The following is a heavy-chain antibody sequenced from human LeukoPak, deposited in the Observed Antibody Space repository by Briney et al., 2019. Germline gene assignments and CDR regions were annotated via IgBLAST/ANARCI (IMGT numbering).Heavy chain of an antibody. V-gene: IGHV3-21*01. CDR3: ARDPSGWYYFDY. CDR1: GFTFSSYS. CDR2: ISSSSSYI. D-gene: IGHD6-19*01. J-gene: IGHJ4*02. Sequence: GGSLRLSCAASGFTFSSYSMNWVRQAPGKGLEWVSSISSSSSYIYYADSVKGRFTISRDNAKNSLYLQMNSLRAEDTAVYYCARDPSGWYYFDYWGQGPLVTVSS.